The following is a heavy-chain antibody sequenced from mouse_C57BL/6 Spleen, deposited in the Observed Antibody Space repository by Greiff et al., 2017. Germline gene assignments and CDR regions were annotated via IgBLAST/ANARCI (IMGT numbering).Heavy chain of an antibody. J-gene: IGHJ1*03. Sequence: QVTLKECGPGILPSSQTLSLTCSFSGFSLSTSGMGVSWIRQPSGKGLEWLAHIYWDDDKRYNPSLKRRLTISKDTSRNQVFLKSTSVDTADTATYYCARIYDYVYFDVWGTGTTVTVSS. V-gene: IGHV8-12*01. CDR2: IYWDDDK. CDR1: GFSLSTSGMG. D-gene: IGHD2-4*01. CDR3: ARIYDYVYFDV.